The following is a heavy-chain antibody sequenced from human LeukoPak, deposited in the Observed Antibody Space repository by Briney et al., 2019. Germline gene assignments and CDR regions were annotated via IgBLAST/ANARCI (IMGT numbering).Heavy chain of an antibody. CDR1: GFTFSSYG. Sequence: GGSLRLSCAASGFTFSSYGMHWVRQAPGKGLEWVAFIRYDGSNKYYADSVKGRFPISRDNSKNTLYLQMNSLRAEDTAVYYCAKDRVGVVVPAATFDYWGQGTLVTVSS. CDR2: IRYDGSNK. V-gene: IGHV3-30*02. CDR3: AKDRVGVVVPAATFDY. J-gene: IGHJ4*02. D-gene: IGHD2-2*01.